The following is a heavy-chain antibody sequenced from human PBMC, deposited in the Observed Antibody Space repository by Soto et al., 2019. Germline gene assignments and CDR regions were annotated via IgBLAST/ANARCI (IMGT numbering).Heavy chain of an antibody. Sequence: SETLSLTCTASGGSISSYYWSWSRQPPGKGLEWIGYIYYSGSTNYNPTLKSRVTISVDTSKNQFSLKLSSVTGADTAVYYCARDGRYFDWLLWGQGTLVTVSS. CDR3: ARDGRYFDWLL. V-gene: IGHV4-59*01. CDR1: GGSISSYY. D-gene: IGHD3-9*01. J-gene: IGHJ4*02. CDR2: IYYSGST.